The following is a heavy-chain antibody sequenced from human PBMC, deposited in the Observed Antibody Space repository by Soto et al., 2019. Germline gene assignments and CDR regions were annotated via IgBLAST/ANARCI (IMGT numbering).Heavy chain of an antibody. D-gene: IGHD3-16*01. CDR2: IYYSGST. V-gene: IGHV4-39*01. CDR3: EDGIRITVPVSAFLLNRSSDL. Sequence: PGKGLEWIGSIYYSGSTYYNPSLKSRVTISVDTSKNQFALKLSSVTAADTFFFQSEDGIRITVPVSAFLLNRSSDL. J-gene: IGHJ2*01.